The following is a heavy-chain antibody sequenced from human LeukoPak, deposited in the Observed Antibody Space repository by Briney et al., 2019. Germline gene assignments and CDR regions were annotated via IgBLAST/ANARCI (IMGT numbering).Heavy chain of an antibody. CDR3: ARSIAAAGTGPYNWFDP. V-gene: IGHV1-69*05. CDR2: IIPIFGTA. D-gene: IGHD6-13*01. Sequence: ASVKVFCKASGGTFSSYAISWVRQAPGQGLEWMGGIIPIFGTANYAQKFQGRVTITTDESTSTAYMELSSLRSEDTAVYYCARSIAAAGTGPYNWFDPWGQGTLVTVSS. J-gene: IGHJ5*02. CDR1: GGTFSSYA.